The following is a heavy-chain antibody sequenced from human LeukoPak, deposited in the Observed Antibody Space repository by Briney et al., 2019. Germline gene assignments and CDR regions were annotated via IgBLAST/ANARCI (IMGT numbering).Heavy chain of an antibody. J-gene: IGHJ5*02. D-gene: IGHD6-19*01. V-gene: IGHV3-23*01. CDR2: ISGSCGST. CDR1: GFTFSSYP. Sequence: GGSLRLSCAASGFTFSSYPMHWVRQAPGKGREWVSAISGSCGSTYYADPVRGRLTIPRDNSKNTLYLQRTSLRAEDTAVYYCAKVRKSSGWYFANWFDPWGEGTLVTVSS. CDR3: AKVRKSSGWYFANWFDP.